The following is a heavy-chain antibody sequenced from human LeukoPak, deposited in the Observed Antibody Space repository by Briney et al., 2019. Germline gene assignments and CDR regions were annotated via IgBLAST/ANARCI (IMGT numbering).Heavy chain of an antibody. CDR2: ISYDGSKK. V-gene: IGHV3-30*04. Sequence: GGSLRLSCAASGFTFSSYAMHWVRQAPGKGLEWVAVISYDGSKKYSADSVKGRFTISRGNSKNTLYLQMNSLRSDDTAVYYCARVWITIFGVVSLFDYWGQGTLVTVSS. CDR3: ARVWITIFGVVSLFDY. J-gene: IGHJ4*02. D-gene: IGHD3-3*01. CDR1: GFTFSSYA.